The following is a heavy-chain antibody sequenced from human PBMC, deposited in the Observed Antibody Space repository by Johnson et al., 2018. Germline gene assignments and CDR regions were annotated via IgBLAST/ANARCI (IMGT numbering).Heavy chain of an antibody. CDR1: GFTFGDYA. Sequence: VQLVESGGGLVQPGRSLRLACTASGFTFGDYALSWFRQAPGKGLELVSFIRAKGFGGTTEYAASVKGRFTILRDDSKSIAYLQMNSLKTEDKAVYYCSRESRGFGDPQRMHAFDIWGQGTMVTISS. V-gene: IGHV3-49*03. CDR3: SRESRGFGDPQRMHAFDI. D-gene: IGHD3-10*01. J-gene: IGHJ3*02. CDR2: IRAKGFGGTT.